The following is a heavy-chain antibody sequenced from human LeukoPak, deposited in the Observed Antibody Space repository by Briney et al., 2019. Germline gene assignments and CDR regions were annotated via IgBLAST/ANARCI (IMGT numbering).Heavy chain of an antibody. V-gene: IGHV3-23*01. CDR1: GFTFSSYA. J-gene: IGHJ4*02. Sequence: PGGSLRLSCAASGFTFSSYAMSWVRQAPGKGLEWVSAISGSGGSTYYADSVKGRFTISRDNSKNTLYLQMNSLRAEDTAVYYCAKDFIVLMVYGDAGFDYWGQGTLVTVSS. D-gene: IGHD2-8*01. CDR3: AKDFIVLMVYGDAGFDY. CDR2: ISGSGGST.